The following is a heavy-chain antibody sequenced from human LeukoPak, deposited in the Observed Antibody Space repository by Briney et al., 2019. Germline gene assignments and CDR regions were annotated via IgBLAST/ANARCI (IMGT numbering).Heavy chain of an antibody. CDR2: IKQDGSEI. V-gene: IGHV3-7*01. J-gene: IGHJ4*02. Sequence: PGGSLRLSCAASGFTFSNYWMSWVRQAPGKGLEWVANIKQDGSEIYSVDSVKGRFTISRDNAKNSLYLQMNSLSAEDTAVYYCARDKVVGATLFDYWGQGALVTVSS. D-gene: IGHD1-26*01. CDR1: GFTFSNYW. CDR3: ARDKVVGATLFDY.